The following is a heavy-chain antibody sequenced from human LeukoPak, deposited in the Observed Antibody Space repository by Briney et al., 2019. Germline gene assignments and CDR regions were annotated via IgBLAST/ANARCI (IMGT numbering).Heavy chain of an antibody. D-gene: IGHD4-17*01. CDR2: IIASSGST. J-gene: IGHJ4*02. CDR1: GFSLSNSA. CDR3: AKESTVKTPGY. V-gene: IGHV3-23*01. Sequence: GGSLRLSCAASGFSLSNSAMSWVRQAPGKGLEWVSLIIASSGSTFYADSVKGRFTISRDTSKNTLYLQINSLRAEDTAVYYCAKESTVKTPGYWGQGTLVTVSS.